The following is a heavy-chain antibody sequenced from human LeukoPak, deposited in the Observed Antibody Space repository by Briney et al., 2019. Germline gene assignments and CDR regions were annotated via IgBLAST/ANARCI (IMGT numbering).Heavy chain of an antibody. CDR1: GFTLTELS. V-gene: IGHV1-24*01. J-gene: IGHJ4*02. CDR3: ARISYDFWSGSQDY. CDR2: FDPEDGET. Sequence: ASVNVSCKVSGFTLTELSMHWVRQAPGKGLEWMGGFDPEDGETIYAQKFQGRVTMTTETSTSTAYMELRSLRSDDTAVYYCARISYDFWSGSQDYWGQGTLVTVSS. D-gene: IGHD3-3*01.